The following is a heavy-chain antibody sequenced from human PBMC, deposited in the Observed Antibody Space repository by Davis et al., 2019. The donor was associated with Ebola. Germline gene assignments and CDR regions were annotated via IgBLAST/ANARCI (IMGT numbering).Heavy chain of an antibody. Sequence: PGGSLRLSCAASGFTFSSYAMHWVRQAPGKGLEWVAVISYDGSNKYYADSVKGRFTISRDNSKNTLYLQMNSLRAEDTAVYYCARESDYSNSRDFDYWGQGTLVTVSS. D-gene: IGHD4-11*01. CDR2: ISYDGSNK. CDR1: GFTFSSYA. CDR3: ARESDYSNSRDFDY. J-gene: IGHJ4*02. V-gene: IGHV3-30-3*01.